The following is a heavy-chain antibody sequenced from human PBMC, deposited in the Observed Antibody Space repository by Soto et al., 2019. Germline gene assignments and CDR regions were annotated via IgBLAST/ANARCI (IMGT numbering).Heavy chain of an antibody. CDR2: INHSGST. CDR1: GWSFSGSS. J-gene: IGHJ4*02. D-gene: IGHD5-18*01. CDR3: ARDVDTAMGGDY. V-gene: IGHV4-34*01. Sequence: QVQLHQWGAGLLKPSETLSLTCAVYGWSFSGSSWSWIRQPPGKGLEWMGEINHSGSTNYNPSLNSRVTISGDTSKNQFSLKLSSVTAADTAVYYCARDVDTAMGGDYWGQGTLVTVSS.